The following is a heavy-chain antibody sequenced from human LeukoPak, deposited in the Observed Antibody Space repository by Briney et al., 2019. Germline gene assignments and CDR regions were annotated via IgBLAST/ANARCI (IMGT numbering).Heavy chain of an antibody. CDR3: ARGSRITIFGVARALGFDY. Sequence: PSETLSLTCAVYGGSFSGYYRSWIRQPPGKGLEWIGEINHSGSTNYNPSLKSRVTISVDTSKNQFSLKLSSVTAADTAVYYCARGSRITIFGVARALGFDYWGQGTLVTVSS. V-gene: IGHV4-34*01. CDR2: INHSGST. J-gene: IGHJ4*02. CDR1: GGSFSGYY. D-gene: IGHD3-3*01.